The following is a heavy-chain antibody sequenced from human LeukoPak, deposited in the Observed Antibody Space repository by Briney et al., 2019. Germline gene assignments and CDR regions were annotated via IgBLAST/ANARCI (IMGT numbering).Heavy chain of an antibody. V-gene: IGHV3-21*01. CDR1: GFTFSSYS. Sequence: GGSLRLSCAASGFTFSSYSMNWVRQAPGKGLEWVSSISSSSSYIYYADSVKGRFTISRDNAKNSLYLQMNSLRAEDTAVYYCARGLGFGGSGSYLDWGQGTLVTVSS. J-gene: IGHJ4*02. CDR3: ARGLGFGGSGSYLD. D-gene: IGHD3-10*01. CDR2: ISSSSSYI.